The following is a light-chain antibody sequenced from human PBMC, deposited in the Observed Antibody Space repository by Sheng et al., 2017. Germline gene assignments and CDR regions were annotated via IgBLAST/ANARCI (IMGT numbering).Light chain of an antibody. J-gene: IGKJ5*01. CDR1: QSVTSNY. CDR2: GAS. V-gene: IGKV3-20*01. Sequence: EIVLTQSPGTLSLSPGERATLSCRASQSVTSNYLAWHQRKPGQAPRLLIYGASSRATGIPDRFSGSGSGTDFTLTISRLEPEDSAVYYCQQYTSLITFGQGTRLG. CDR3: QQYTSLIT.